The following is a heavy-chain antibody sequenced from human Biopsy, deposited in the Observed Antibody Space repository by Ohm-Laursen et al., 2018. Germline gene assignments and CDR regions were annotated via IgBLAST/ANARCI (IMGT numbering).Heavy chain of an antibody. V-gene: IGHV3-23*01. Sequence: SLRLSCAASGFTFHTYAMNWVRQAPGKGLKWVAHIDVSDYNTYYADSVMGRFTISRDNSKQMVHLEINSLTADDTAVYYCVKQWGGYNFDSWGQGTLVTVSS. CDR3: VKQWGGYNFDS. J-gene: IGHJ5*01. CDR1: GFTFHTYA. D-gene: IGHD1-14*01. CDR2: IDVSDYNT.